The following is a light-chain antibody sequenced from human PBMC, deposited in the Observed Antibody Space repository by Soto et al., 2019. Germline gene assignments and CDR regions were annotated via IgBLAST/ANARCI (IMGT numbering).Light chain of an antibody. Sequence: EIVMTQSPATLSVSPGERATLSCRASQIVSSYLAWYQQKPGQAPRLLIYGASTRATGIPARISGSGSGTEFTLSISSLQSEDFAVYYCQQYNNWPLYTFGQGTKLEIK. CDR1: QIVSSY. V-gene: IGKV3-15*01. CDR2: GAS. J-gene: IGKJ2*01. CDR3: QQYNNWPLYT.